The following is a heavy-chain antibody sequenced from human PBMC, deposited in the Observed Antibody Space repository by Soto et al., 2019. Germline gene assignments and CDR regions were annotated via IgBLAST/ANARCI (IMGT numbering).Heavy chain of an antibody. V-gene: IGHV4-31*03. CDR3: ARRMQNYYTMGV. D-gene: IGHD2-15*01. J-gene: IGHJ6*02. CDR1: GGSISSGGYY. CDR2: ISYRGSA. Sequence: SETLSLNCTVSGGSISSGGYYWSWIRQHPGKGLEWIGYISYRGSAYYSPSLKSRVTISVDTSKNQFSLKVNSVTAADTAVYYCARRMQNYYTMGVWGQGTTVTVSS.